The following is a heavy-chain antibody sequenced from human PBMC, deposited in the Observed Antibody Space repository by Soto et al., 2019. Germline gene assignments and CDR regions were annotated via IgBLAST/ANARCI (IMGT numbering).Heavy chain of an antibody. J-gene: IGHJ4*02. CDR1: GCTFSRHA. D-gene: IGHD6-13*01. CDR2: LSDSGGSI. CDR3: AKVSSSWYAGFFDL. Sequence: PVGSLRLSCTASGCTFSRHAMTWVRQAPGKGLEWVSGLSDSGGSIYYADSVKGRFTISRDNSMNTLYLQMNTLRAEDTAIYYCAKVSSSWYAGFFDLWCQGTLVTV. V-gene: IGHV3-23*01.